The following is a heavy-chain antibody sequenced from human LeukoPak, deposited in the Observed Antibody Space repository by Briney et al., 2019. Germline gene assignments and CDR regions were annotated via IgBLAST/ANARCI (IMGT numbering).Heavy chain of an antibody. D-gene: IGHD3-10*01. Sequence: GGSLRLSCAASGFTFSSNAMGWGRQAPGKGLGWVSAISGSGGSTYDADSVKARFTISRDNSKNTLSLPMNSLRAEDRAVYYCAKDKGYYASGSSDYWGQGTLVTVSS. CDR1: GFTFSSNA. CDR2: ISGSGGST. J-gene: IGHJ4*02. V-gene: IGHV3-23*01. CDR3: AKDKGYYASGSSDY.